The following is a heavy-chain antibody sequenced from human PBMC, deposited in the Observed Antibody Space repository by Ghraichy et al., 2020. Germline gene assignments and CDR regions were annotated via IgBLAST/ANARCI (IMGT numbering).Heavy chain of an antibody. J-gene: IGHJ6*02. CDR2: INHSGST. V-gene: IGHV4-34*01. D-gene: IGHD6-13*01. Sequence: SETLSLTCAVYGGSFSGYYWSWIRQPPGKGLEWIGEINHSGSTNYNPSLKSRVTISVDTSKNQFSLKLSSVTAADTAVYYCARAASSSWYVVPNYYYYYGMDVGGQGTTVTVSS. CDR1: GGSFSGYY. CDR3: ARAASSSWYVVPNYYYYYGMDV.